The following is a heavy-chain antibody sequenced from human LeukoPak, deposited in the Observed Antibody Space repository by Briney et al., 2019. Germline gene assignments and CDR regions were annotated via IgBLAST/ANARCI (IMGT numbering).Heavy chain of an antibody. CDR3: ARIGIAAAGTPFDY. D-gene: IGHD6-13*01. Sequence: GSSVTVSFMASGGTFINYAISWVRQAPGQGGAWMGGHITILGIAKYAQKFQGRVTITADKSTSTAYMELSSLRSEDTAVDYCARIGIAAAGTPFDYWGQGTLVTVAS. J-gene: IGHJ4*02. CDR2: HITILGIA. V-gene: IGHV1-69*04. CDR1: GGTFINYA.